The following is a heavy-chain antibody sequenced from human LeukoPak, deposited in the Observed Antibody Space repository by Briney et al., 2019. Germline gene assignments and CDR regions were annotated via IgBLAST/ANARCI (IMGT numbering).Heavy chain of an antibody. Sequence: KPSETLSLTCTVAVGSISSYYWSWIRQPPGKGLEWIGYIYHSGSTYYNPSLKSRVTISVDRSKNQFSLKLSSATAADTAVYYCARESSGWGAFDIWGQGTMVTVSS. J-gene: IGHJ3*02. CDR2: IYHSGST. D-gene: IGHD6-19*01. CDR1: VGSISSYY. V-gene: IGHV4-59*12. CDR3: ARESSGWGAFDI.